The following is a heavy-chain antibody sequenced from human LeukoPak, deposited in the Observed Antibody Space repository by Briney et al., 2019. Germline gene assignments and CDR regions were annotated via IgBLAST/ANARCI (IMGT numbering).Heavy chain of an antibody. CDR2: IKQDGREK. CDR3: ARDKTSGYLPRGVMDV. D-gene: IGHD5-12*01. Sequence: GGSLRLSCAASGFPFNTFWMTWVRQAPGKGLEWVAHIKQDGREKYYVDSLKGRFTIFRDNANNSLYLQMNSLRAEDTAVYYCARDKTSGYLPRGVMDVWGKGTTVTVSS. V-gene: IGHV3-7*01. CDR1: GFPFNTFW. J-gene: IGHJ6*04.